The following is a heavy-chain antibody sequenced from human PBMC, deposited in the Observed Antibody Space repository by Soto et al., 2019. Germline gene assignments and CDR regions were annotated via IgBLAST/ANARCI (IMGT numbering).Heavy chain of an antibody. Sequence: PGGSLRLSCAASGFTFSSYGIHWVRQAPGKGLEWVAVISYDGSNKYYADSVKGRFTISRDNSKNTLYLQMNSLRAEDTAVYYCAKEGAATRPCFDYWGQGTLVTVSS. CDR3: AKEGAATRPCFDY. V-gene: IGHV3-30*18. CDR1: GFTFSSYG. J-gene: IGHJ4*02. D-gene: IGHD2-15*01. CDR2: ISYDGSNK.